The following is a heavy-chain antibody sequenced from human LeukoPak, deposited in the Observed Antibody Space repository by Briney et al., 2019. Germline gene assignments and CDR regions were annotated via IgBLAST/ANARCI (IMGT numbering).Heavy chain of an antibody. Sequence: PGGSLRLSCAASGFTFSSYEMNWVRQAPGKGLEWVSYISSSGSTIYYADSVKGRFTISRDNAKNSLYLQMNSLRAEDTAVYYCARRALYGGHNWFDPWGQGTLVTVSS. CDR3: ARRALYGGHNWFDP. J-gene: IGHJ5*02. CDR2: ISSSGSTI. CDR1: GFTFSSYE. V-gene: IGHV3-48*03. D-gene: IGHD4-23*01.